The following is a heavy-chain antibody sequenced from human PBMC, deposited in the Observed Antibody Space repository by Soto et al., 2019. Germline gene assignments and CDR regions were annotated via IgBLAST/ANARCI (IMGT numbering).Heavy chain of an antibody. V-gene: IGHV1-3*01. CDR3: ARGEMRTSYDYYGRDV. J-gene: IGHJ6*02. D-gene: IGHD1-26*01. Sequence: QVQLVQSGAEGKKPGASVSVSCKASGYIFSTHAIHWVRQAPGQGVEWMGWINAGHGNTRYSQKFQGRVIITRDTSGSTAYMALSSLTSEDTDVDYCARGEMRTSYDYYGRDVWGQGTTVTVSS. CDR2: INAGHGNT. CDR1: GYIFSTHA.